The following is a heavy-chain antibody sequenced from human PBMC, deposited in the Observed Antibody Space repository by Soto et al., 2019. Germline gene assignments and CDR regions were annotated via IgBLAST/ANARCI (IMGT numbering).Heavy chain of an antibody. CDR2: ISWNSGSI. J-gene: IGHJ4*02. D-gene: IGHD5-12*01. V-gene: IGHV3-9*01. CDR3: ANDRGYSGYDYITFDY. CDR1: GFTFDDYA. Sequence: EVQLVESGGGLVQPGRSLRLSCAASGFTFDDYAMHWVRQAPGKGLEWVSGISWNSGSIGYADSVKGRFTISRDNAKNSLYLQMNSLRAEDTALYYCANDRGYSGYDYITFDYWGQGTLVTVSS.